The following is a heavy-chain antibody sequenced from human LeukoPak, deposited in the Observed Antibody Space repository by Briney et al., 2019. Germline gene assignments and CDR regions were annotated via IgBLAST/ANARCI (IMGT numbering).Heavy chain of an antibody. Sequence: ASVKVSCKASGYTFTSYGISWVRQAPGQGLEWMGWISAYNGNTNYAQKLQGRVTMTTDTSTSTAYMELRSLRSDDTAVYYCARTEQLVQNYYYGMDVWGQGATVTVSS. V-gene: IGHV1-18*01. J-gene: IGHJ6*02. CDR3: ARTEQLVQNYYYGMDV. CDR1: GYTFTSYG. D-gene: IGHD6-6*01. CDR2: ISAYNGNT.